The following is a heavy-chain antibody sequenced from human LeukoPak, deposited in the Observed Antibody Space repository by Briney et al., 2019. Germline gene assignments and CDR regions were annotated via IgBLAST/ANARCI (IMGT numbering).Heavy chain of an antibody. V-gene: IGHV4-34*01. Sequence: SETLSLTCAVYGGSFSGYYWSWIRQPPGKGLEWIGEINHSGSTNYNPSLKSRVTISVDTSENQFSLKLSSVTAADTAVYYCARIRRSRFVAATRRYNWFDPWGQGTLVTVSS. CDR3: ARIRRSRFVAATRRYNWFDP. CDR1: GGSFSGYY. CDR2: INHSGST. J-gene: IGHJ5*02. D-gene: IGHD2-15*01.